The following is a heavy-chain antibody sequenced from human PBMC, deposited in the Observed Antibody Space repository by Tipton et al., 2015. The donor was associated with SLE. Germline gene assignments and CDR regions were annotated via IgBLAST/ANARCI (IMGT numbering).Heavy chain of an antibody. CDR3: GRHKTATRAFDF. J-gene: IGHJ3*01. CDR2: IYYGGTT. D-gene: IGHD1-1*01. CDR1: GGSINNYY. Sequence: GLVKPSETLSLTCSVSGGSINNYYWAWIRQPPGKGLEWIGDIYYGGTTKYGPPLKSRVTISVDMSKSQFSLRLTSVTAADTAVYYCGRHKTATRAFDFWGQGTLVTVSS. V-gene: IGHV4-59*08.